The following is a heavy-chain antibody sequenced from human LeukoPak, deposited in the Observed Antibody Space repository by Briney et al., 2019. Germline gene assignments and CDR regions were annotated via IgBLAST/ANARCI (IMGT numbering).Heavy chain of an antibody. V-gene: IGHV3-30*18. D-gene: IGHD5-18*01. CDR2: ISYDASNK. J-gene: IGHJ3*02. CDR1: GFTFSTFG. Sequence: GGSLRLSCAASGFTFSTFGMHWVRHAPGKGLEWVAVISYDASNKYYADSVKGRFTISRDNSKNTLYLQMNSVRVEDTAVYCCAKPGARYSYGCSKYDAFDIWGRGTMVTVSS. CDR3: AKPGARYSYGCSKYDAFDI.